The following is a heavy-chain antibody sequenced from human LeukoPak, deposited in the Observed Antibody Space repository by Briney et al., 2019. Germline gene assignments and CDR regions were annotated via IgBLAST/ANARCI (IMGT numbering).Heavy chain of an antibody. D-gene: IGHD6-13*01. CDR2: ISVFYGHT. J-gene: IGHJ6*03. V-gene: IGHV1-18*04. CDR1: GYTFTSYY. Sequence: ASVKVSCKASGYTFTSYYMHWVRQAPGQGLEWMGWISVFYGHTNYSENLQGRVTMTTDTSTSTAYMEVRGLRSDDTAVYYCVREVSAADAGYMDVWGTGTTVIVSS. CDR3: VREVSAADAGYMDV.